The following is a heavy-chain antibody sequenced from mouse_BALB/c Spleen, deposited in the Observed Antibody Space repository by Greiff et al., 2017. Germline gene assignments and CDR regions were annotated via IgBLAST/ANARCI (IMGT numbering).Heavy chain of an antibody. CDR3: ARYVYDYDAMDY. J-gene: IGHJ4*01. CDR1: GYTFTDYY. CDR2: INLNNGGT. D-gene: IGHD1-1*01. V-gene: IGHV1-26*01. Sequence: VQLQQSGPELVKPGASVKMSCKASGYTFTDYYMKWLKQSHGRSLVWIGDINLNNGGTSYNQKFKGKATLTVDKSSSTAYMQLNSLTSEDSAVYSSARYVYDYDAMDYWGQGTSVAVTT.